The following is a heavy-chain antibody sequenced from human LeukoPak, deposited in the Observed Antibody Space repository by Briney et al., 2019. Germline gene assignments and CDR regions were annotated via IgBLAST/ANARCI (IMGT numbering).Heavy chain of an antibody. J-gene: IGHJ4*02. CDR1: GFTFSSYS. CDR3: AKSTMVRGTLYDY. D-gene: IGHD3-10*01. V-gene: IGHV3-21*04. CDR2: ISSSSSYI. Sequence: GGSLRLSCAASGFTFSSYSMNWVRQAPGKGLEWVSSISSSSSYIYYADSVKGRFTISRDNSKNTLYLQMNSLRAEDTAVYYCAKSTMVRGTLYDYWGQGTLVTVSS.